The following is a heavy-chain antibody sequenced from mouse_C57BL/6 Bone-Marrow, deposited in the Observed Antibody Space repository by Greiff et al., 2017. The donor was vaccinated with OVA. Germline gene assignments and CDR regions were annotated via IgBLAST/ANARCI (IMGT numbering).Heavy chain of an antibody. Sequence: QVQLQQPGAELVKPGASVKMSCTASGYTFTSYWITWVKQRPGQGLEWIGDIYPGSGSTNYNEKFKSKATLTVDTSSSTAYMQLSSLTSEDSAVYYCARLGITTDEFDYWGQGTTLTVSS. D-gene: IGHD1-1*01. J-gene: IGHJ2*01. V-gene: IGHV1-55*01. CDR2: IYPGSGST. CDR3: ARLGITTDEFDY. CDR1: GYTFTSYW.